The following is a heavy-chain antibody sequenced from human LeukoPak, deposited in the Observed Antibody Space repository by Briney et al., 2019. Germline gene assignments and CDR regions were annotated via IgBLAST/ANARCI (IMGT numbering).Heavy chain of an antibody. D-gene: IGHD3-22*01. Sequence: PGGSLRLSCAASGFTFSSYGMHWVRQAPGKGLEWVAVIWYDGSNKYYADSVKGRFTISRDNSKNTLYLQMNSLRAEDTAVYYCPKYDSSGYTPYDAFDIWGQGTMVTVSS. V-gene: IGHV3-33*06. J-gene: IGHJ3*02. CDR1: GFTFSSYG. CDR3: PKYDSSGYTPYDAFDI. CDR2: IWYDGSNK.